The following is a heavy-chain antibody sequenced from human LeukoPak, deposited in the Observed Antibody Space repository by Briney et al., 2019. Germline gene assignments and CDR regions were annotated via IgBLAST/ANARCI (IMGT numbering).Heavy chain of an antibody. V-gene: IGHV3-23*01. CDR3: AKRVKYSSSWYYFDY. D-gene: IGHD6-13*01. J-gene: IGHJ4*02. Sequence: GGSLRLSCAASGFTFSYAMSWVRQAPGKGLEWVSAISGSGGSTYYADSVKGRFTISRDNSKNTLYLQMNSLRAEDTAVYYCAKRVKYSSSWYYFDYWGQGTLVTVSS. CDR2: ISGSGGST. CDR1: GFTFSYA.